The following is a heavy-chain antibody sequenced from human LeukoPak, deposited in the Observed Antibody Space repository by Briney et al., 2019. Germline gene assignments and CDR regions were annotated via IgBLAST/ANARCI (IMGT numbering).Heavy chain of an antibody. V-gene: IGHV1-69*13. J-gene: IGHJ4*02. CDR2: IIPIFGTA. CDR3: ARDSGRWELSFDY. Sequence: GASVKVSCKASGGTFSSYAISWVRQAPGQGLEWMGGIIPIFGTANYAQKFQGRVTITADESTSTAYMELSSLRSEDTAVYYCARDSGRWELSFDYWDQGTLVTVSS. CDR1: GGTFSSYA. D-gene: IGHD1-26*01.